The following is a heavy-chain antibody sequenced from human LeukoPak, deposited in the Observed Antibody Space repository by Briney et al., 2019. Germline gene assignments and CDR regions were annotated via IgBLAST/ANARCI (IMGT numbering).Heavy chain of an antibody. CDR2: ISYSGDIT. Sequence: GGSLRLSCAASGFTFSSYAMSWVRQAPGKGLEWVSGISYSGDITYYADSVKGRFTISRDNSKNTLYVQMNSLRVEDTAVYFCAKNRRGGSYYAATLDIWGPGTMVTVSS. D-gene: IGHD1-26*01. CDR1: GFTFSSYA. CDR3: AKNRRGGSYYAATLDI. V-gene: IGHV3-23*01. J-gene: IGHJ3*02.